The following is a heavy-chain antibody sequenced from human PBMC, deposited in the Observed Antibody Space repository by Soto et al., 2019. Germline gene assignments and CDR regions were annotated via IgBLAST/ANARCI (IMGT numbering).Heavy chain of an antibody. V-gene: IGHV3-48*03. CDR1: GFTFSRYE. D-gene: IGHD1-26*01. Sequence: PVGSLRLSCAASGFTFSRYEMNWVRQAPGKGLEWVSYISSSGSTIYYADSVKGRFTISRDNAKNSLYLQMNSLRAEDTAVYYCARVHSSGYFDYWGQGTLVTVSS. CDR2: ISSSGSTI. CDR3: ARVHSSGYFDY. J-gene: IGHJ4*02.